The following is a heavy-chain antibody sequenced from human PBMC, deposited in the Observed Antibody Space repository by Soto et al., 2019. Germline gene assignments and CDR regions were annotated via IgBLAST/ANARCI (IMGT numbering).Heavy chain of an antibody. CDR1: CGSISSGGYY. J-gene: IGHJ4*02. V-gene: IGHV4-31*03. D-gene: IGHD1-26*01. CDR2: IYYSGST. CDR3: ASARVGATKLFDY. Sequence: SETLSLTCTVSCGSISSGGYYWSWIRQHPGKGLEWIGYIYYSGSTYYNPSLKSRVTISVDTSKNQFSLKLSSVTAADTAVYYCASARVGATKLFDYWGQGTLVTVSS.